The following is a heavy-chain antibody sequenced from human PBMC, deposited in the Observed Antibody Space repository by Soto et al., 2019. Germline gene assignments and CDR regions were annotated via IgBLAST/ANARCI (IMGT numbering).Heavy chain of an antibody. CDR1: GGTFSSYA. J-gene: IGHJ4*02. CDR3: ARATYEQQLPLELDY. Sequence: QVQLVQSGAEVKKPGSSVKVSCKASGGTFSSYAISWVRQAPGQGLEWMGGITPIFGTANYAQKFQGRVTITADESTSTAYMELSSLRSEDTAVYYCARATYEQQLPLELDYWGQGTLVTVSS. V-gene: IGHV1-69*01. CDR2: ITPIFGTA. D-gene: IGHD6-13*01.